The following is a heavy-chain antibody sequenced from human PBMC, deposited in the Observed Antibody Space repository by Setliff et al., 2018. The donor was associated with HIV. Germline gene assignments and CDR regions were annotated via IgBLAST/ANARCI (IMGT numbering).Heavy chain of an antibody. CDR1: GGSFSGYY. V-gene: IGHV4-34*01. D-gene: IGHD3-22*01. Sequence: SETLSLTCTAYGGSFSGYYWTWIRQPPGKGLEFIGEMNHRGVIKYMSSLKSRVTMAVDTSKKQFSLKLKSVTAADTAVYYCFLFYDDRSGFYWDWGQGTPVTVSS. CDR2: MNHRGVI. CDR3: FLFYDDRSGFYWD. J-gene: IGHJ4*02.